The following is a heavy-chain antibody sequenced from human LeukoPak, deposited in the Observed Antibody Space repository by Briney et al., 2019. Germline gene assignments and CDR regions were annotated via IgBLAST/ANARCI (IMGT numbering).Heavy chain of an antibody. Sequence: PGGSLRLSCAASGFTFASYAMSWVRQAPGKGLEWVSGISGSGDSTYYADSVKGRFTISRDNSKNTLYLQVDSLRAEDTAVYYCAKQRSSLYLKYGLDVWGQGTTVTVSS. J-gene: IGHJ6*02. CDR1: GFTFASYA. D-gene: IGHD6-13*01. V-gene: IGHV3-23*01. CDR2: ISGSGDST. CDR3: AKQRSSLYLKYGLDV.